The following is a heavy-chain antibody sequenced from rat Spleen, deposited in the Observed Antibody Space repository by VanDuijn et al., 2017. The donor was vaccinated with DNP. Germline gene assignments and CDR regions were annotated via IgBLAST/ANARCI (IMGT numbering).Heavy chain of an antibody. Sequence: QVQLTESGPGLVQPSETLSLTCTVSGFSLTGYSVYWVRQPSGKGLEWMGRMRYNGDTSYNSALKSRLSISRDTSKNQVFLKMNSLQTYDTGTYYCARDADGGHYLDYWGQGVMVTVSS. V-gene: IGHV2-8*01. D-gene: IGHD1-11*01. CDR1: GFSLTGYS. J-gene: IGHJ2*01. CDR2: MRYNGDT. CDR3: ARDADGGHYLDY.